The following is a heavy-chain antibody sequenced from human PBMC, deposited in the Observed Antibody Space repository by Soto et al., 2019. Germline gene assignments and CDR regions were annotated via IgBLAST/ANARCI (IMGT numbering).Heavy chain of an antibody. J-gene: IGHJ5*02. CDR1: GYTFTSYG. V-gene: IGHV1-18*01. Sequence: ASVKVSCKASGYTFTSYGISWVRQAPGQGLEWMGWISAYNGNTNYAQKLQGRVTMTTDTSTSTAYMKLRSVTAADTAVYYCVRDGTKTLRGWFDPWGQGISVTVSS. D-gene: IGHD1-1*01. CDR3: VRDGTKTLRGWFDP. CDR2: ISAYNGNT.